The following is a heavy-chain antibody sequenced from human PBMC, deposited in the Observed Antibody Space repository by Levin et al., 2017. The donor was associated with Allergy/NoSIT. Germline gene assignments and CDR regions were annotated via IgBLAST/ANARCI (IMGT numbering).Heavy chain of an antibody. D-gene: IGHD6-13*01. Sequence: GESLKISCAASGFTFSSYAMHWVRQAPGKGLEWVAVISYDGSNKYYADSVKGRFTISRDNSKNTLYLQMNSLRAEDTAVYYCARDRDEQLVLTSWYFDLWGRGTLVTVSS. CDR1: GFTFSSYA. CDR3: ARDRDEQLVLTSWYFDL. CDR2: ISYDGSNK. V-gene: IGHV3-30-3*01. J-gene: IGHJ2*01.